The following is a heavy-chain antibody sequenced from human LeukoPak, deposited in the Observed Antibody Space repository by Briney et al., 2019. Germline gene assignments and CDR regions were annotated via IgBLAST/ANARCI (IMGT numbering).Heavy chain of an antibody. V-gene: IGHV1-69*06. CDR2: IIPIFGTA. D-gene: IGHD4-17*01. Sequence: ASVKVSCKASGGTFSSYAISWVRQAPGQGLEWMGGIIPIFGTANYAQKFQGRVTITADKSTSTAYMELSSLRSEDTAVYYCARDYGYGDYYFDYRGQGTLVTVSS. CDR3: ARDYGYGDYYFDY. J-gene: IGHJ4*02. CDR1: GGTFSSYA.